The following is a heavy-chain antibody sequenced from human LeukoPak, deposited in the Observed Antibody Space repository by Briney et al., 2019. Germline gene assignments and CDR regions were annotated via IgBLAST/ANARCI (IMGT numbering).Heavy chain of an antibody. CDR3: ARDYRGYRAPYYFDY. J-gene: IGHJ4*02. CDR1: GFTFSSYW. D-gene: IGHD2-15*01. CDR2: IKQDGSEK. Sequence: GGSLRLSCAASGFTFSSYWMSWVRQARGKGLEWVANIKQDGSEKYYVDSVKGRFTISRDNAKNSLYLQMNRLRAEDTAVYYCARDYRGYRAPYYFDYWGQGTLVTVSS. V-gene: IGHV3-7*01.